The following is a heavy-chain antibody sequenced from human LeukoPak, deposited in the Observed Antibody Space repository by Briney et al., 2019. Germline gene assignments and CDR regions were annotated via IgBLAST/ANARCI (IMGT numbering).Heavy chain of an antibody. V-gene: IGHV4-59*01. J-gene: IGHJ6*03. CDR3: ARETSQKGAHYMDV. CDR1: GGSISSYY. CDR2: IYYSGYT. Sequence: SETLSLTCTVSGGSISSYYWSWIRQPPGKGLKWIGSIYYSGYTTYSPSLRSRVTISVDTSKNQFSLKLSSVTAADTAVYYCARETSQKGAHYMDVWGKGTTITVSS. D-gene: IGHD3-16*01.